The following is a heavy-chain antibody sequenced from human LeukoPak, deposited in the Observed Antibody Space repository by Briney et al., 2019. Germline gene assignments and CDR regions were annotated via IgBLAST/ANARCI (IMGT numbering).Heavy chain of an antibody. CDR1: GFTFSNSD. V-gene: IGHV3-13*01. CDR3: AKELRTAAGYDAYGL. J-gene: IGHJ3*01. Sequence: PGGSLRLSCAASGFTFSNSDMHWVRQSAGNGLEWVSAIGIAGDTYYSDAVKGRFTISRDSAKNSLYLQMNSLRAGDTAVYYCAKELRTAAGYDAYGLWGQGTMVTVSS. D-gene: IGHD6-25*01. CDR2: IGIAGDT.